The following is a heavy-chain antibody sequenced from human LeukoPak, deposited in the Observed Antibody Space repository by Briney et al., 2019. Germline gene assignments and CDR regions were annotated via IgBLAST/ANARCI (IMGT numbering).Heavy chain of an antibody. CDR3: ARTDRDYYGSGSSLRHDY. Sequence: GGSLRLSCAASGFTFRSYSMNWVRQAPGKGLEWVSYISSDGSTIYYADSVKGRFTISRDNAKNSLYLQMNSLRAEDTAVYYCARTDRDYYGSGSSLRHDYWGQETLVTVSS. CDR2: ISSDGSTI. J-gene: IGHJ4*02. D-gene: IGHD3-10*01. CDR1: GFTFRSYS. V-gene: IGHV3-48*01.